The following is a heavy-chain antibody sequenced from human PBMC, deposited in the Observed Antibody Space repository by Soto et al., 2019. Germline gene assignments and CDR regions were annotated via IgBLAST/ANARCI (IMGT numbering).Heavy chain of an antibody. J-gene: IGHJ5*02. Sequence: GGSLRLSCAASGFTLSSYAMSWVRQAPGKGLEWVSATSGSGGSTYYADSVKGRFTISRDNSKNTLYLQMNSLRAEDTAVYYCAKDLPSYGSGSYFYGDWFDPWGQGTLVTVSS. V-gene: IGHV3-23*01. CDR2: TSGSGGST. CDR1: GFTLSSYA. D-gene: IGHD3-10*01. CDR3: AKDLPSYGSGSYFYGDWFDP.